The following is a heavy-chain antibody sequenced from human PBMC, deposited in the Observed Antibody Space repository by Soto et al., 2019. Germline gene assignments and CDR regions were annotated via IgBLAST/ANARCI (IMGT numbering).Heavy chain of an antibody. CDR1: GYTFTSYA. J-gene: IGHJ5*02. CDR3: AGGLPRRWFGELLFPNWFDP. V-gene: IGHV1-3*01. Sequence: ASVKVSCKASGYTFTSYAMHWVRQAPGQRLEWMGWINAGNGNTKYSQKFQGRVTITRDTSASTAYMELSSLRSEDTAVYYCAGGLPRRWFGELLFPNWFDPWGQGTLVTVSS. CDR2: INAGNGNT. D-gene: IGHD3-10*01.